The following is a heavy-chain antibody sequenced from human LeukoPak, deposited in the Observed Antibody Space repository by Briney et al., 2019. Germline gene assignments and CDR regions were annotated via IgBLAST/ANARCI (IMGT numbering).Heavy chain of an antibody. CDR1: GFSFSHYG. Sequence: PGRSLRLSCAVSGFSFSHYGINWVRQAPGKGLEWVSLISGSGGTIYYADSVRGRFTISRDNAKNSLYLQMNSLRDEDTAMYYCARDGNYDSSTYGPLFDYWGQGTLVTVSS. J-gene: IGHJ4*02. V-gene: IGHV3-48*02. CDR3: ARDGNYDSSTYGPLFDY. CDR2: ISGSGGTI. D-gene: IGHD3-22*01.